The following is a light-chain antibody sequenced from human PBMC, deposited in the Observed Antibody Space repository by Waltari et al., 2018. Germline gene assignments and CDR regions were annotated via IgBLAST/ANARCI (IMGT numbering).Light chain of an antibody. Sequence: QLVLTQSPSASASLGASVKLTCTLRSGPRSNVTPWHQQQQEKGPRYLMKVNSDGSHIKGDDIPDRFAGSSSGAERYLSISSLQSEDEADYYCQTGGHGTWVFGGGTRLTVL. CDR2: VNSDGSH. J-gene: IGLJ3*02. CDR1: SGPRSNV. V-gene: IGLV4-69*01. CDR3: QTGGHGTWV.